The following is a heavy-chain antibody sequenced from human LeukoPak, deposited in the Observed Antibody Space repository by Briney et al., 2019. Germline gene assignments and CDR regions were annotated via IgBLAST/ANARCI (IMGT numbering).Heavy chain of an antibody. J-gene: IGHJ4*02. D-gene: IGHD6-19*01. V-gene: IGHV4-59*08. CDR3: ARLGRGSGGLFDY. Sequence: SETLSLTCTVSGGSISSYHWSWIRQPPGKGLEWIGYIYYSGSTNYNPSLKSRVTISVDTSKNQFSLKLSSVTAADTAVYYCARLGRGSGGLFDYWGQGTLVTVSS. CDR1: GGSISSYH. CDR2: IYYSGST.